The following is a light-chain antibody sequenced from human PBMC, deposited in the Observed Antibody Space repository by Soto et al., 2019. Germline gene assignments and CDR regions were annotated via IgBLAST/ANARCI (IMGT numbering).Light chain of an antibody. J-gene: IGKJ1*01. CDR2: DAS. V-gene: IGKV3-11*01. CDR3: QQRSNWSPT. Sequence: EIVVTQSPATLSLSPGERATLSCRASQSVSSYLAWYPQKPGQAPRLLIYDASHRDTGIRARFSGSGAGTECTLTISSLEPEDFAVDYCQQRSNWSPTFGQGTKVDIK. CDR1: QSVSSY.